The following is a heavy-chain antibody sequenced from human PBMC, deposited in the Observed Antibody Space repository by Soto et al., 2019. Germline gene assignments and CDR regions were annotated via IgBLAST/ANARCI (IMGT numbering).Heavy chain of an antibody. J-gene: IGHJ3*02. D-gene: IGHD6-6*01. CDR2: IIPMFGTL. Sequence: QLHLVKSGAEVKKPGSSVKVSCKASGGTFSSYTINWVRQAPGQGLEWLRGIIPMFGTLYYAQKFQGRLTIAADSSTSTAYMELSTLRSDDTAVYYCARKLASSDDAFDIWRQGTMVTVSS. CDR1: GGTFSSYT. V-gene: IGHV1-69*06. CDR3: ARKLASSDDAFDI.